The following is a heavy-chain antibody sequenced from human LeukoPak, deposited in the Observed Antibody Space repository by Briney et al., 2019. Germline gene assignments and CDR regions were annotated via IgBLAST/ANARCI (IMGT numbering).Heavy chain of an antibody. CDR1: GFNFSSYG. CDR3: ARDSLPMAVTGPFDH. Sequence: PGRSLRLSCAASGFNFSSYGMHWVRQAPGKGLEWVTSIWFDGSNIHYADSVKGRVIISGDNSKSALYLQMNSLRAEDTAIYYCARDSLPMAVTGPFDHWGQGALVTVSS. V-gene: IGHV3-33*01. D-gene: IGHD6-19*01. J-gene: IGHJ4*02. CDR2: IWFDGSNI.